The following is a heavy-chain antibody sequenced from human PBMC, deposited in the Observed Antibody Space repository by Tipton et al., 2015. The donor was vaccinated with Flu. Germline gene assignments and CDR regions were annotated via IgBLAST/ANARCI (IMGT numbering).Heavy chain of an antibody. CDR3: ARDLSLGMPDYFDS. V-gene: IGHV4-59*12. CDR1: GGSMGSYY. CDR2: IYNSQYT. D-gene: IGHD2-2*01. J-gene: IGHJ4*02. Sequence: TLSLTCTVSGGSMGSYYWNWIRQPPGKGLEWIGYIYNSQYTKYNPSLKSRVTISVDTSKKQFSLQLRSVTAAGTAVYYCARDLSLGMPDYFDSWGQGTLVTASS.